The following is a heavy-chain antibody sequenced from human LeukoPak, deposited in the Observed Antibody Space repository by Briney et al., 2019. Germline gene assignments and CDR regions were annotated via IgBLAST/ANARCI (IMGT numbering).Heavy chain of an antibody. V-gene: IGHV4-59*01. J-gene: IGHJ6*02. CDR1: GGSISSYY. CDR3: ARDLALWDYDSRNYGMDV. D-gene: IGHD3-22*01. CDR2: IYYSGST. Sequence: SETLSLTCTVSGGSISSYYWSWIRQPPGKGLEWIGYIYYSGSTNYNPSLKSRVTISVDTSKNQFSLKLSSVTAADTAVYYCARDLALWDYDSRNYGMDVWGQGTTVTVSS.